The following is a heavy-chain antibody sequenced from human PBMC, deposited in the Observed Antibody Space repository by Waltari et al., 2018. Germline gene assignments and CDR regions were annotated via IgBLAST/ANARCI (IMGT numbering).Heavy chain of an antibody. J-gene: IGHJ6*02. CDR2: MNPNSSNT. CDR1: GYTFHSYD. D-gene: IGHD3-10*01. CDR3: ASSVYGSGSYYKPVFYYYYGMDV. Sequence: QVQLVQSGAEVKKPGASVKVYCKASGYTFHSYDINWVRQATGQGLEWMGWMNPNSSNTGYAQKFQGRVTMTRNTSISTAYMELSSLRSEDTAVYYCASSVYGSGSYYKPVFYYYYGMDVWGQGTTVTVSS. V-gene: IGHV1-8*01.